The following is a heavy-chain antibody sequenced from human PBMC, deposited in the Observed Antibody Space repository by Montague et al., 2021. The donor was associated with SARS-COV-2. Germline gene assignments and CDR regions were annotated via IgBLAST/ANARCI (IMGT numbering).Heavy chain of an antibody. V-gene: IGHV4-31*03. D-gene: IGHD6-19*01. CDR3: VRYSGWFYFDF. CDR1: GGSISGDNYY. Sequence: TLSLTCTVSGGSISGDNYYWTWIRQHPGKGLEWIAYIYYTGSTYYNPSLRGRLTISVDTSEDQFSLELNYVTPEDTAVYYCVRYSGWFYFDFWGQGTLVTVSS. J-gene: IGHJ4*02. CDR2: IYYTGST.